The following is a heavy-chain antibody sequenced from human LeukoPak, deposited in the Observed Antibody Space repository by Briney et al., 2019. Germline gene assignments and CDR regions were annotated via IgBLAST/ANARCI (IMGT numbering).Heavy chain of an antibody. V-gene: IGHV4-4*02. D-gene: IGHD3-22*01. CDR3: AGLVGRYSSGLYYYYFDY. CDR2: MYLSGTT. Sequence: ASETLSLTCTVSGDSINSLDLWSWVRQPPGEGLEWIGEMYLSGTTHSNPSVKSRVTISIDKSKNQFFLNLSSVTAADTAVYYCAGLVGRYSSGLYYYYFDYWGQGTLVTVSS. J-gene: IGHJ4*02. CDR1: GDSINSLDL.